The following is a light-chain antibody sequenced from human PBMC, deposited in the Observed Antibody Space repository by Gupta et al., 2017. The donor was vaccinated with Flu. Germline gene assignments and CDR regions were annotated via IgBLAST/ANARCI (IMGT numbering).Light chain of an antibody. Sequence: IHMTQSSSTLSVSVGDRVTITCRASQSIDNWLTWYQQKPGKAPKLLIYKASSLESGVPSRFSGSGSGTEFTLTISSLQPDDFATYYCQEYDGYPATFGQGTKLEI. CDR2: KAS. V-gene: IGKV1-5*03. J-gene: IGKJ2*01. CDR1: QSIDNW. CDR3: QEYDGYPAT.